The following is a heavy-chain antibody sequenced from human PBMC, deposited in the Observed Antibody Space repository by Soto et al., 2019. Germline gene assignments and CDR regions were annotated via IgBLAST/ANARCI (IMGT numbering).Heavy chain of an antibody. CDR3: ARDSGLEWLGKLLHFFDY. V-gene: IGHV3-7*01. Sequence: GGSLRLSCAASGFTFSSYWMSWVRQAPGKGLEWVANIKQDGSEKYYVDSVKGRFTISRDNAKNSLYLQMNSLRAEDTAVYYCARDSGLEWLGKLLHFFDYWGQGTLVTVSS. J-gene: IGHJ4*02. CDR2: IKQDGSEK. CDR1: GFTFSSYW. D-gene: IGHD6-19*01.